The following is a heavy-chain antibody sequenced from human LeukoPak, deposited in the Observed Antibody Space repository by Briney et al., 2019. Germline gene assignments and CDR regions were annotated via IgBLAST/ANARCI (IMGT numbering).Heavy chain of an antibody. J-gene: IGHJ4*02. CDR2: FDPEDGET. CDR3: ATTAPENWNDFYFDY. V-gene: IGHV1-24*01. D-gene: IGHD1-1*01. CDR1: GYTLTELS. Sequence: ASVNASCKVSGYTLTELSMHWVRQAPGKGLEWMGGFDPEDGETIYAQKFQGRVTMTEDTSTDTAYMELSSLRSEDTAVYYCATTAPENWNDFYFDYWGQGTLVTVSS.